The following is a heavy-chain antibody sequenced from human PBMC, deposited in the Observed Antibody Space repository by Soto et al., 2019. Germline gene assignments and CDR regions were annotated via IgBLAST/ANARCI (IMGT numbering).Heavy chain of an antibody. Sequence: QLQLVQSVAEVKKPVSSVKVSCTASGGTFSSYAISWVRQAPGQWLECMGGSIPIFVTANYAQKFQGRVTITADEYTSTAYMELRSMSSEETAVYYCARDRRRWLPSVESYYYGMDVCGQGTTVTVYS. V-gene: IGHV1-69*01. CDR2: SIPIFVTA. D-gene: IGHD5-12*01. CDR3: ARDRRRWLPSVESYYYGMDV. J-gene: IGHJ6*01. CDR1: GGTFSSYA.